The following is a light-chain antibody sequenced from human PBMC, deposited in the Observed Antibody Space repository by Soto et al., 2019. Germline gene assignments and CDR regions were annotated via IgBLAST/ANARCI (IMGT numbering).Light chain of an antibody. CDR3: QQYDNLPIT. CDR2: DAS. CDR1: QAITNY. J-gene: IGKJ3*01. Sequence: DIQMTQSPSSLSASVGDRVTITCQASQAITNYLNWYQHKPGKAPKPLIYDASNLETGVPSRFSGSRSGTDFTFTISSLQPEDIATYYCQQYDNLPITFGPGTKVDIK. V-gene: IGKV1-33*01.